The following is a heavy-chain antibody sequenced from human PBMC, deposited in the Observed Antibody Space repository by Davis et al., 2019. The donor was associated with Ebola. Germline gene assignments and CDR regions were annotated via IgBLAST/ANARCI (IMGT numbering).Heavy chain of an antibody. D-gene: IGHD5-24*01. J-gene: IGHJ4*02. V-gene: IGHV3-48*04. Sequence: GESLKISCAASGFTFTSYSINWVRQAPGKGLEWVSYISSSGSTIYYPDSVKGRFTISRDNAKNSLYLQMNSLRAEDTAVYYCARGRWLQSAYFDYWGQGTLVTVSS. CDR1: GFTFTSYS. CDR3: ARGRWLQSAYFDY. CDR2: ISSSGSTI.